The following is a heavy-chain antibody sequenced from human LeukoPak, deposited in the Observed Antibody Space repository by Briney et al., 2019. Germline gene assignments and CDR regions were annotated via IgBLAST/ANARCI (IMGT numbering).Heavy chain of an antibody. CDR3: ARDRGYGENWFDP. CDR2: ISYDGTYK. D-gene: IGHD4-17*01. Sequence: LPGRSLRLSCAASGFIFSNYAIHWVRQAPGKGLEWLAVISYDGTYKYYADSVKGRFTISRDNSENTLYLQMNSLRAEDTAVYYCARDRGYGENWFDPWGQGTLVTVSS. CDR1: GFIFSNYA. V-gene: IGHV3-30*04. J-gene: IGHJ5*02.